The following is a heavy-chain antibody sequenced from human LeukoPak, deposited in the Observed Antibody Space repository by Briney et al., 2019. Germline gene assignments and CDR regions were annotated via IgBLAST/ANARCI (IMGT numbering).Heavy chain of an antibody. V-gene: IGHV3-30*02. CDR3: AKGLEYEQQLVSGFDY. J-gene: IGHJ4*02. CDR2: IRYDGSNK. Sequence: GGSLRLSCAASGFTFSSYGMHWVRQAPGKGLEWEGFIRYDGSNKYYADSVKGRFTISRDNSKNTLYLQMNSLRAEDTAVYYCAKGLEYEQQLVSGFDYWGQGTLVTVSS. D-gene: IGHD6-13*01. CDR1: GFTFSSYG.